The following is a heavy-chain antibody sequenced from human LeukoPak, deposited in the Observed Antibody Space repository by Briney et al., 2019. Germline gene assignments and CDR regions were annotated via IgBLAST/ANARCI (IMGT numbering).Heavy chain of an antibody. Sequence: SQTLSLTCAISGDSVSSNSAAWNWIRQSPSRGLEWLGRTYYRSKWYNDYAVSVKSRITINPDTSKNQFSLQLNSVTPEDTAVYYCARDLGYCSGSSCYPYNYFDYWGQGTLVTVSS. V-gene: IGHV6-1*01. CDR3: ARDLGYCSGSSCYPYNYFDY. CDR2: TYYRSKWYN. D-gene: IGHD2-15*01. J-gene: IGHJ4*02. CDR1: GDSVSSNSAA.